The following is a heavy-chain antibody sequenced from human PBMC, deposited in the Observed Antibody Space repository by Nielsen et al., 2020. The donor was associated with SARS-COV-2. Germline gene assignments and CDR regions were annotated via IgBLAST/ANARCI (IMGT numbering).Heavy chain of an antibody. J-gene: IGHJ3*02. Sequence: GGSLRLSCAASGFTFDDYAMHWVRQAPGKGLEWVSGISWNSGSIGYADSVKGRFTISRDNAKNSLYLQMNSLRAEDTALYYCAKDIGEDYGDYGNAFDIWGQGTMVTVSS. CDR2: ISWNSGSI. CDR1: GFTFDDYA. V-gene: IGHV3-9*01. D-gene: IGHD4-17*01. CDR3: AKDIGEDYGDYGNAFDI.